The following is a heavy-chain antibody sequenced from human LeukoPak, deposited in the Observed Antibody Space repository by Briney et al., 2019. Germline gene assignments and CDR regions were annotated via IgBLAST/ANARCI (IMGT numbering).Heavy chain of an antibody. J-gene: IGHJ3*02. CDR2: IYYSGST. Sequence: PSETLSLTCTVSGGSISRYYWIWIPQPPGRALVGIGYIYYSGSTKHTPSLKSRVTISVDTSKNPLSLKLSSGTAADTAVYYCASWDKNTAGFSGGAFDIWGQGTMVTVSS. CDR1: GGSISRYY. V-gene: IGHV4-59*01. D-gene: IGHD3-10*01. CDR3: ASWDKNTAGFSGGAFDI.